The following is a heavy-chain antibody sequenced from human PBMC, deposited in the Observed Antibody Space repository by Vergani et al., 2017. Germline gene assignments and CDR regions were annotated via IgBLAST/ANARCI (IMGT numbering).Heavy chain of an antibody. CDR2: IHSSGTT. CDR3: ARDSCTSELRGVYWFDT. V-gene: IGHV4-61*02. Sequence: QVQLHESGPGLVKPSQTLSLTCTVSGGSITSGSFYWSWIRQPAGKGLEWIGRIHSSGTTNYNPSLKSRVTLSVDTSKNQLSLRMTSATAADTAVYYCARDSCTSELRGVYWFDTWGQGTLVSVSS. D-gene: IGHD3-10*01. J-gene: IGHJ5*02. CDR1: GGSITSGSFY.